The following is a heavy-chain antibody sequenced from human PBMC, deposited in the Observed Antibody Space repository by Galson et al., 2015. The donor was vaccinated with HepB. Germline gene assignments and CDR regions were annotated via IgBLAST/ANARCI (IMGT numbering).Heavy chain of an antibody. V-gene: IGHV5-51*01. D-gene: IGHD5-24*01. CDR1: GYSFTNFW. CDR3: ARHVSTIETRGGGMDV. J-gene: IGHJ6*02. Sequence: QSGAEVTKPGDSLKISCKGSGYSFTNFWIGWVRQMPGRGLEWMGIIYPDDSETRYSPSFQGQVTISADKSLSTAYLQWSSLKASDTAKYYCARHVSTIETRGGGMDVWGQGTTVTVSS. CDR2: IYPDDSET.